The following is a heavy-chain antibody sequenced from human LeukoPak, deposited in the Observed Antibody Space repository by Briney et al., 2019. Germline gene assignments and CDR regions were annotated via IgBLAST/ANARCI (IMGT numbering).Heavy chain of an antibody. V-gene: IGHV4-34*01. Sequence: PSETLSLTCAVYGGSFSGYYWSWIRQPPGKGLEWIGEINHSGSTNYNPSLKSRVTISVDTSKNQCSLKLSSVTAADTAVYYWARGQRWLRFPDAFDIWGQGTMVTVSS. CDR1: GGSFSGYY. CDR3: ARGQRWLRFPDAFDI. D-gene: IGHD5-12*01. CDR2: INHSGST. J-gene: IGHJ3*02.